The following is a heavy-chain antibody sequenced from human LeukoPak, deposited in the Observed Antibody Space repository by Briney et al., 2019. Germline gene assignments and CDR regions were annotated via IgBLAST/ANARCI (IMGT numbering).Heavy chain of an antibody. CDR1: GYSFTIYW. D-gene: IGHD3-10*01. V-gene: IGHV5-51*01. Sequence: GESLKISCKCSGYSFTIYWIGLVRQMPGKGLEWVGIIYPGDSDTRYSPSFQGQVTISADKSISTAYLQWSSLKASDTAMYYCARRSSGVTDYYGPGGNYYFDYWGQGTLVTVSS. CDR2: IYPGDSDT. J-gene: IGHJ4*02. CDR3: ARRSSGVTDYYGPGGNYYFDY.